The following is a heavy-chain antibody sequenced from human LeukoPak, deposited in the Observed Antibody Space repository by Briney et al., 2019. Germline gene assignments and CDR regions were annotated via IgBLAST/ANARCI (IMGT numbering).Heavy chain of an antibody. J-gene: IGHJ5*02. CDR2: INHSGST. D-gene: IGHD3-3*01. CDR1: GGSFSGYY. CDR3: ARGLGFWSGSNWFDP. Sequence: PSETLSHTCAVYGGSFSGYYWSWIRQPPGKGLEWIGEINHSGSTNYNPSLKSRVTISVDTSKNQFSLKLSSVTAADAAVYYCARGLGFWSGSNWFDPWGQGTLVTVSS. V-gene: IGHV4-34*01.